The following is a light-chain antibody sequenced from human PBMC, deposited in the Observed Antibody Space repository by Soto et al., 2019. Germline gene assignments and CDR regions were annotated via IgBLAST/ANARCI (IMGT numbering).Light chain of an antibody. CDR3: QQYGSSRT. J-gene: IGKJ1*01. Sequence: EIVLTQSPGTLSLSPRERATLSCRASQSVSSSYLAWYQQKPGQAPRLLIYGASSRATGIPDRFSGSGSGTDFTLTISRLEAEDFAVYYCQQYGSSRTFGQGTKVEIK. CDR1: QSVSSSY. CDR2: GAS. V-gene: IGKV3-20*01.